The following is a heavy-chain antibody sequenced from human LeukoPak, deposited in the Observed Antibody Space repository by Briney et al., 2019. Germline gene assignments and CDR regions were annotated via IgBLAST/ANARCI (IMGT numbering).Heavy chain of an antibody. Sequence: GASVKVSCKASGGTFSSYAISWVRQAPGQGFEWMGGIIPILGTANYAQKFQGRVTITADKSTSTASTELRSLTSEDTAVYYCARDDRDGYNFVYWGQGTLVTVSS. CDR2: IIPILGTA. CDR3: ARDDRDGYNFVY. D-gene: IGHD5-24*01. V-gene: IGHV1-69*10. J-gene: IGHJ4*02. CDR1: GGTFSSYA.